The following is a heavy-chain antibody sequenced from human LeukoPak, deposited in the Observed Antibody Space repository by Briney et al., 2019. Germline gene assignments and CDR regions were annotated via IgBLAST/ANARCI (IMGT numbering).Heavy chain of an antibody. CDR2: IYYSGST. Sequence: PSETLSLTCTVSGGSISSYYWSWIRQPPGKGLEWIGYIYYSGSTNYNPSLKSRVTISVDTSKNQFSLKLSSVTAADTAVYYCARHIAAAGIVPHYYYMDVWGKGTTVTVSS. CDR1: GGSISSYY. D-gene: IGHD6-13*01. J-gene: IGHJ6*03. CDR3: ARHIAAAGIVPHYYYMDV. V-gene: IGHV4-59*08.